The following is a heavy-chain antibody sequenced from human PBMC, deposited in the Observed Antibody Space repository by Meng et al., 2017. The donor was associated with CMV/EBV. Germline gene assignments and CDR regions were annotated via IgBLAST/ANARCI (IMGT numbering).Heavy chain of an antibody. V-gene: IGHV2-5*01. CDR3: AHTKSYYDILTGYQPGYFDY. J-gene: IGHJ4*02. Sequence: SGPTLVKPTQTLTLTCTFSGFSLSTSRVGVGWIRQPPGKALEWLALIYWNDDKRYSPSLKSRLTITKDTSKNQVVLTMTNMHPVDTATYYCAHTKSYYDILTGYQPGYFDYWGQGTLVTVSS. CDR2: IYWNDDK. D-gene: IGHD3-9*01. CDR1: GFSLSTSRVG.